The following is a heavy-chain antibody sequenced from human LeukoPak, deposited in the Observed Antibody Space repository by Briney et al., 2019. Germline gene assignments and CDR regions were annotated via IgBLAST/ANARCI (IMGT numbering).Heavy chain of an antibody. CDR3: ARHPGRLFDY. CDR2: IYYSGNT. Sequence: SETLSLTWTVSGGSISSSSVYWGWIRQPPGKGLEWIGSIYYSGNTYYNPSLKSRVSISVDTSKNQFSLKLSSVTAADTAVYYCARHPGRLFDYWGQGTLVTVSS. CDR1: GGSISSSSVY. J-gene: IGHJ4*02. V-gene: IGHV4-39*01.